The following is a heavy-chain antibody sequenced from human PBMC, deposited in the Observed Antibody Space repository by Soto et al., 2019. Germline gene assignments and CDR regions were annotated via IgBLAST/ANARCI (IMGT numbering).Heavy chain of an antibody. Sequence: EVQLVESGGGLVKPGGSLRLSCAASGFTFTNAWMTWVRQAPGKGLDWVGGIKSKADGGTADYAAPVKGRFTISRDDSKNTLFLQMNSLKTEDTAVYYCATRHTVAYVGPERFLQHWGQGTPVTVSS. V-gene: IGHV3-15*01. CDR1: GFTFTNAW. CDR3: ATRHTVAYVGPERFLQH. CDR2: IKSKADGGTA. D-gene: IGHD3-16*01. J-gene: IGHJ1*01.